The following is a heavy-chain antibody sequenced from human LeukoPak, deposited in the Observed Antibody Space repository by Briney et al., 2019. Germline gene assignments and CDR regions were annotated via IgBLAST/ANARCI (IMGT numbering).Heavy chain of an antibody. V-gene: IGHV4-59*13. Sequence: SETLSLTCTVSGGSISSYYWSWIRQPPGKGLEWIGYIYYSGSTNYNPSLKSRVTISVDTSKNQFSLKLSSVTAADTAVYYCARIYSYSYVDYWGQGTLVTVSS. D-gene: IGHD5-18*01. J-gene: IGHJ4*02. CDR2: IYYSGST. CDR3: ARIYSYSYVDY. CDR1: GGSISSYY.